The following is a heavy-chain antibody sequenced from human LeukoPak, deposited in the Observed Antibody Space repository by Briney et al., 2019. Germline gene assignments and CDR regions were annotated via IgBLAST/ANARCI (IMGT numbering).Heavy chain of an antibody. CDR3: ARASRYCSGGSCYPPMDWFDP. Sequence: GRSLRLSCAASGFTFSSYGMHWVRQAPGKGLEWVAVIWYDGSNKYYADSVKGRFTIPRDNSKNTLYLQMNSLRAEDTAVYYCARASRYCSGGSCYPPMDWFDPWSQGTLVTVSS. CDR2: IWYDGSNK. J-gene: IGHJ5*02. CDR1: GFTFSSYG. V-gene: IGHV3-33*01. D-gene: IGHD2-15*01.